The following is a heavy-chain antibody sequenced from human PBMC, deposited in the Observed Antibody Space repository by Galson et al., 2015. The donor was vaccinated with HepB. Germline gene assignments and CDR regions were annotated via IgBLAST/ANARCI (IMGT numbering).Heavy chain of an antibody. Sequence: SLRLSCAASGFTFSSYGMHWVRQAPGKGLEWVAFIRYDGSNKYYADSVKGRFTISRDNSKNTLYLQMNSLRAEDTAVYYCAKKVRGAVGYYYGMDVWGQGTTVTVSS. CDR2: IRYDGSNK. CDR1: GFTFSSYG. V-gene: IGHV3-30*02. D-gene: IGHD3-10*01. CDR3: AKKVRGAVGYYYGMDV. J-gene: IGHJ6*02.